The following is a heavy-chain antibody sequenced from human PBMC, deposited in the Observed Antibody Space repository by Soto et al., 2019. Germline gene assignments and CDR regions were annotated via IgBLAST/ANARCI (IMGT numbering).Heavy chain of an antibody. V-gene: IGHV3-21*01. D-gene: IGHD5-18*01. CDR2: ISTSSSYI. CDR1: GFTFSSYD. CDR3: AAALGTYSPFDY. Sequence: GGSLRLSCAASGFTFSSYDMNWVRQAPGKGLEWVSSISTSSSYIYYADSVKGRFTISRDNAKNSLNLQMNSLRVEDTAVYYCAAALGTYSPFDYWGQGTPVTVSS. J-gene: IGHJ4*02.